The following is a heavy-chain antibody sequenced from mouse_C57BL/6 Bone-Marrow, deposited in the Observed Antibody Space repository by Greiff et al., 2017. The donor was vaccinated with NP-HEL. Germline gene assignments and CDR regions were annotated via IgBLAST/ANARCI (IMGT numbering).Heavy chain of an antibody. CDR2: SRNRANDYTT. CDR3: AREIYYGVSCWALDY. D-gene: IGHD1-1*01. Sequence: EVQLVESGGGLVQSGRSLRLSCATSGFTFSDFYMEWVRQAPGKGLEWIAASRNRANDYTTEYSASVKGRFIVSRDNSQSILYLQMNTLTAENTAIYYCAREIYYGVSCWALDYWGQGTTVTVSS. J-gene: IGHJ4*01. V-gene: IGHV7-1*01. CDR1: GFTFSDFY.